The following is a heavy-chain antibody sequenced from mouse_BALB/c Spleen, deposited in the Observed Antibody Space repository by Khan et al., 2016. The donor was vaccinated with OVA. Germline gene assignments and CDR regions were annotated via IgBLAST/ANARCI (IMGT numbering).Heavy chain of an antibody. Sequence: QIQLVQSGPELKKSGETVKISCKASGYTFTNYGMNWVKQAPGKGLKWMGWINSNTGEATYADDFKGRFAFSLETSASTAYLQIKNLKNEDTATYFGVRGGRRARDYWGQGTSVTVSS. D-gene: IGHD3-3*01. CDR1: GYTFTNYG. CDR2: INSNTGEA. V-gene: IGHV9-3-1*01. J-gene: IGHJ4*01. CDR3: VRGGRRARDY.